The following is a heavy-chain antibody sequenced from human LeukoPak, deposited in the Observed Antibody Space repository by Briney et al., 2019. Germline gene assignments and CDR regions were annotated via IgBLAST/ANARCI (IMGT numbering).Heavy chain of an antibody. J-gene: IGHJ5*02. D-gene: IGHD6-13*01. V-gene: IGHV5-51*01. CDR2: IYPGDSDT. CDR3: ARYGSGAAAGTNWFDP. CDR1: GYSFTSYW. Sequence: GDSLKISCKGSGYSFTSYWIGWVRQMPGKGLEWMGIIYPGDSDTRYSPSFQGQVTISADKSISTAYLQWSSLKASDTAMYYCARYGSGAAAGTNWFDPWGQGTLVTVSS.